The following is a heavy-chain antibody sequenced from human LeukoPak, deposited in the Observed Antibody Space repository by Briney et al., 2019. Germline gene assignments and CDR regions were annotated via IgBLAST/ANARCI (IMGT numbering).Heavy chain of an antibody. J-gene: IGHJ4*02. CDR3: ARDGLWFGELPTPFDY. Sequence: GASVKVSCKVSGYTLTELSMHWVRQAPGKGLEWMGGFDPEDGETIYAQKFQGRVTMTRDMSTSTVYMELSSLRSEDTAVYYCARDGLWFGELPTPFDYWGQGTLVTVSS. CDR1: GYTLTELS. D-gene: IGHD3-10*01. V-gene: IGHV1-24*01. CDR2: FDPEDGET.